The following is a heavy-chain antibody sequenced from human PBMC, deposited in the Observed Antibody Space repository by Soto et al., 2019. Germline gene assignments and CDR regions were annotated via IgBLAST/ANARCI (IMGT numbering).Heavy chain of an antibody. CDR2: TVSYDGIN. CDR3: ARGSSGWFDF. V-gene: IGHV2-26*01. Sequence: QVTLKESGPVLVKLTETLTLTCTVSGFSLSNARMGVSWIRQPPGKALEWLATVSYDGINTYKADSVKGRFTISRDNSKSTLYLQMNSLTAEDTAVYYCARGSSGWFDFWGQGTLVTISS. J-gene: IGHJ4*02. CDR1: GFSLSNARMG. D-gene: IGHD6-19*01.